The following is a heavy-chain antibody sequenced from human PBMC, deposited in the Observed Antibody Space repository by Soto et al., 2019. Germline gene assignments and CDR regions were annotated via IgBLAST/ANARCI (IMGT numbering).Heavy chain of an antibody. CDR1: GGSISSYY. J-gene: IGHJ6*02. CDR3: ARDGITMVRGVIITVMDV. CDR2: IYTSGST. D-gene: IGHD3-10*01. Sequence: SETLSLTCTVSGGSISSYYWSWIRQPDGKGLEWIGRIYTSGSTNYNPSLKSRVTMSVDTSKNQFSLKLSSVTAADTAVYYCARDGITMVRGVIITVMDVWGQGTTVTVSS. V-gene: IGHV4-4*07.